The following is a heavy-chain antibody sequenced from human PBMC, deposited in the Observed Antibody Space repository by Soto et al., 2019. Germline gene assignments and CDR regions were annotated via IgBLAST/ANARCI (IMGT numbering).Heavy chain of an antibody. V-gene: IGHV1-18*01. CDR2: ISTNSGNT. CDR1: GYTFSSYS. CDR3: ARDNGYYDF. J-gene: IGHJ4*02. D-gene: IGHD2-8*01. Sequence: ASVKVSCKTSGYTFSSYSINWVRQAPGQGLEWMAWISTNSGNTHYAERVQGRVTVTLDKSARTAFMEMWGLTSDDTAVYFCARDNGYYDFWGQGTRGNVS.